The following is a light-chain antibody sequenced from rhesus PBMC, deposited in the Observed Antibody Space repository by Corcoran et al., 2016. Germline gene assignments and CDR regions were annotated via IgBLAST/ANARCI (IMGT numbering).Light chain of an antibody. CDR2: KAS. CDR1: QSISSW. J-gene: IGKJ1*01. V-gene: IGKV1-22*01. Sequence: DIQMTQSPSSLSASVGDTVTITCRASQSISSWLAWYQQKPGKAHKILIYKASSLQSGVPSRLSGSGSWTDFTLTISSLQSEDFATYYCQQYNSSPRTFGQGTKVEIK. CDR3: QQYNSSPRT.